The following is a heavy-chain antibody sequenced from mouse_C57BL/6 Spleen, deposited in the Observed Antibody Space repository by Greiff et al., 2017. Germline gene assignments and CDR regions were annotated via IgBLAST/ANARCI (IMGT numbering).Heavy chain of an antibody. CDR3: ARGLPRDDAMDY. CDR1: GYAFTNYL. V-gene: IGHV1-54*01. D-gene: IGHD5-5*01. CDR2: INPGSGGT. J-gene: IGHJ4*01. Sequence: VQLQQSGAELVRPGTSVKVSCKASGYAFTNYLIEWVKQRPGQGLEWIGVINPGSGGTNYNEKFKGKATLTADKSSSTAYMQLSSLTSEDSAVYFCARGLPRDDAMDYWGQGTSVTVSS.